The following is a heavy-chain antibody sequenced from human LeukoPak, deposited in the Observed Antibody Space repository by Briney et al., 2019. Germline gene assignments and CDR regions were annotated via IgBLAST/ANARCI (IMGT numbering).Heavy chain of an antibody. Sequence: GGSLRLSCEASGFTFSAYAMTWVRQAPGKGLEWVSSIGSDNKPHYSESVKGRFAISRDNSKNTLYLQMNSLRAEDTAVYYCAKGGTTVKIDYWGQGTLVTVSS. CDR3: AKGGTTVKIDY. CDR2: IGSDNKP. CDR1: GFTFSAYA. D-gene: IGHD4-17*01. J-gene: IGHJ4*02. V-gene: IGHV3-23*05.